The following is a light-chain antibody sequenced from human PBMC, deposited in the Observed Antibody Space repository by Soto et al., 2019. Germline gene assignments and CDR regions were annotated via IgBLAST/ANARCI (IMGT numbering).Light chain of an antibody. CDR2: GAS. J-gene: IGKJ4*01. CDR3: QQYNNWAPLT. V-gene: IGKV3-15*01. CDR1: QSVSSN. Sequence: EIVMTQSPATLSVSPGERATLSCRASQSVSSNLAWYQQKPGQAPRLPIYGASTRATGIPARFSGSGSGTEVTLIISSLQSEDFAVYYCQQYNNWAPLTFGGGTKVEIK.